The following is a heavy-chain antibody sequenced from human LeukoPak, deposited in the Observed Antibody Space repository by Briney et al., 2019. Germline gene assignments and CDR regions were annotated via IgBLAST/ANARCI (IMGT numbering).Heavy chain of an antibody. V-gene: IGHV4-38-2*01. CDR3: ARVEVVPAAPDY. Sequence: ASETLSLTCAVSGYSIISGYYWGWMRQPPGKGLEWIGSIYHSGSTYYNPSLKSRVTISVDTSKNQFSLKLSSVTAADTAVYYCARVEVVPAAPDYWGHGSLVTVSS. D-gene: IGHD2-2*01. J-gene: IGHJ4*01. CDR2: IYHSGST. CDR1: GYSIISGYY.